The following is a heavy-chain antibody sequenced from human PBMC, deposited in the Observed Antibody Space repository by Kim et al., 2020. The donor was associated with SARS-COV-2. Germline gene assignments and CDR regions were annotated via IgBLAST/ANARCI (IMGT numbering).Heavy chain of an antibody. D-gene: IGHD3-22*01. CDR1: GFTFSSYA. CDR3: AKPRNTMIVLAVAFDI. Sequence: GGSLRLSCAASGFTFSSYAMSWVRQAPGKGLEWVSAISGSGGSTYYADSVKGRFTISRDNSKNTLYLQMNSLRAEDTAVYYCAKPRNTMIVLAVAFDIWGQGTMVTVSS. J-gene: IGHJ3*02. CDR2: ISGSGGST. V-gene: IGHV3-23*01.